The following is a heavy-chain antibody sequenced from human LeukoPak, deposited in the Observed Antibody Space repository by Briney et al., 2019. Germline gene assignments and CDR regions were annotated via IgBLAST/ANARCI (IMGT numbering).Heavy chain of an antibody. CDR2: VYHSGST. J-gene: IGHJ4*02. CDR3: ARAGYYYSSGYFDY. V-gene: IGHV4-4*02. D-gene: IGHD3-10*01. Sequence: TGGSLRLSCAASGFTFDDYGMSWVRQAPGKGLEWIGEVYHSGSTNYNPSLKSRVTISVDKSKSQFSLQLSSVTAADTAIYYCARAGYYYSSGYFDYWGQGTLVTVSS. CDR1: GFTFDDYG.